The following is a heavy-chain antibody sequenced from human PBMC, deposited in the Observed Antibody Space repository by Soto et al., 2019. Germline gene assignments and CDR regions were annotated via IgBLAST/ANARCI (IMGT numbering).Heavy chain of an antibody. CDR2: ISGNGDTT. CDR1: GFTFRNFV. J-gene: IGHJ4*02. CDR3: AKDRGSYSNCLTRGFDY. D-gene: IGHD3-10*01. Sequence: PGGSLRLSCAASGFTFRNFVMSWVRQAPGKGLEWVSAISGNGDTTYYADSVEGRLTISRDNSKNTLSLQMNSLRAEDSAVYYCAKDRGSYSNCLTRGFDYWGQGTLVTVSS. V-gene: IGHV3-23*01.